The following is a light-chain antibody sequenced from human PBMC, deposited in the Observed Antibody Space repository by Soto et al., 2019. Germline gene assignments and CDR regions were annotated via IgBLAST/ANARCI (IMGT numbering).Light chain of an antibody. Sequence: EMVWRQSQGTLSWSPGERATLSCRASQIVSISYLAWYQQKPGQAPRLLIYAASSRATGIPDRFSGRGSGTDFTLTINRLEPQDFAVYYCQPYGSSLTFAQGTRLEIK. V-gene: IGKV3-20*01. CDR3: QPYGSSLT. J-gene: IGKJ5*01. CDR2: AAS. CDR1: QIVSISY.